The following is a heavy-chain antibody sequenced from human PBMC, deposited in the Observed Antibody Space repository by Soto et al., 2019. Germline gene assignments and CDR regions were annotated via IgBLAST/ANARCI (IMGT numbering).Heavy chain of an antibody. J-gene: IGHJ6*02. CDR3: ARTSLGYGSGSSNMDV. D-gene: IGHD3-10*01. Sequence: LSLTYTVSGXSISSGDYYWSWIRQPPGKGLEWIGYIYYSGSTYYNPSLKSRVTISVDTSKNQFSLKLSSVTAADTAVYYCARTSLGYGSGSSNMDVWGQGTTVTVSS. V-gene: IGHV4-30-4*01. CDR2: IYYSGST. CDR1: GXSISSGDYY.